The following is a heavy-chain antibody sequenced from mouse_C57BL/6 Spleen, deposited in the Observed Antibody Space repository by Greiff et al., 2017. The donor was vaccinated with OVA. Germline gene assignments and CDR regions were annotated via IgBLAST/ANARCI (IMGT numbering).Heavy chain of an antibody. J-gene: IGHJ3*01. D-gene: IGHD3-2*02. CDR2: IWSGGST. V-gene: IGHV2-2*01. CDR1: GFSLTSYG. Sequence: VQVVESGPGLVQPSQSLSITCTVSGFSLTSYGVHWVRQSPGKGLEWLGVIWSGGSTDYNAAFISRLSISKDNSKSQVFFKMNSLQADDTAIYYCASKEAFAYWGQGTLVTVSA. CDR3: ASKEAFAY.